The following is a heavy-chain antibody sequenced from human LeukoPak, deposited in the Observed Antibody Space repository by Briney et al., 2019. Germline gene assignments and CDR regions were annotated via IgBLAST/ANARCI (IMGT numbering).Heavy chain of an antibody. CDR3: ARAPSEIGGYYPEYFRH. CDR1: GFTFSSYW. Sequence: GGSLRLFCAASGFTFSSYWMHWVRQAPGKGLVWVSRIKSDGSTRYADSVKGRFTISRDNAKNTVSLQMTSLRAEDTGVYYCARAPSEIGGYYPEYFRHWGQGTLVIVSS. CDR2: IKSDGST. V-gene: IGHV3-74*01. J-gene: IGHJ1*01. D-gene: IGHD3-22*01.